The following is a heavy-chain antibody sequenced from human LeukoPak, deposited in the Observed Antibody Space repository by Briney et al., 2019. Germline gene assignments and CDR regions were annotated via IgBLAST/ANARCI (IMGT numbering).Heavy chain of an antibody. D-gene: IGHD2-21*02. CDR2: INPDGRDT. Sequence: GGSLRLSCVVSGFTFNRCWMNRVRQAPGKGLEWVAHINPDGRDTYYVDSVKGRFTISRDNAQNSMYLQMNSLRVEDTAVYYCTSWGDTTAEYFQRWGQGTLVTVSS. CDR3: TSWGDTTAEYFQR. J-gene: IGHJ1*01. V-gene: IGHV3-7*01. CDR1: GFTFNRCW.